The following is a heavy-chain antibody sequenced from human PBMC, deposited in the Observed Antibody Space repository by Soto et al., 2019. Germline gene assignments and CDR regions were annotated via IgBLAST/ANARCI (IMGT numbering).Heavy chain of an antibody. CDR2: ISGSGGST. D-gene: IGHD6-13*01. V-gene: IGHV3-23*01. Sequence: EVQLLESGGGLVQPGGSLRLSCAASGFTFSSYAMSWVRQAPGKGLEWVSAISGSGGSTYYADSVKGRFTISRDNSKNTLYLQMNSLRAEDTAVYYCAKDRSTPPRRRTSRWYGSDYWGQGTLVTVSS. J-gene: IGHJ4*02. CDR1: GFTFSSYA. CDR3: AKDRSTPPRRRTSRWYGSDY.